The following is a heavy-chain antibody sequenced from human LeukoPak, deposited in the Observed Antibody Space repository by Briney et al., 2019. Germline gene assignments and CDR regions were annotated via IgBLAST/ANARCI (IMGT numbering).Heavy chain of an antibody. CDR3: AREWGYPDAFDI. Sequence: PSETLSLTCTVSGGSISTYYWSWLRQPPGKGLEWIGYIYYSGSTNYNPSLKSRVAISVDTSKNQFSLKLSSVTAADTAVYYCAREWGYPDAFDIWGQGTMVTVSS. CDR1: GGSISTYY. V-gene: IGHV4-59*01. CDR2: IYYSGST. D-gene: IGHD5-12*01. J-gene: IGHJ3*02.